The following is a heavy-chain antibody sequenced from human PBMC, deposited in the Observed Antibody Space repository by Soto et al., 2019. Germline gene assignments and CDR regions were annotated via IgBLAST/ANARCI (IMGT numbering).Heavy chain of an antibody. CDR2: ISGSGGST. V-gene: IGHV3-23*01. D-gene: IGHD2-2*01. J-gene: IGHJ6*02. CDR1: GFTFSSYA. Sequence: GGSLRLSCAASGFTFSSYAMSWVRQAPGKGLEWVSAISGSGGSTYYADSVKGRFTISRDNSKNTLYLQMNSLRAEDTAVYYCAKTSRIQKKYHLLLDYYYYGMDVWGQGTTVTVSS. CDR3: AKTSRIQKKYHLLLDYYYYGMDV.